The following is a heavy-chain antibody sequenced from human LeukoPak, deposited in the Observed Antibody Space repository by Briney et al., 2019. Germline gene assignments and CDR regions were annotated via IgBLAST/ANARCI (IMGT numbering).Heavy chain of an antibody. J-gene: IGHJ4*02. Sequence: SESLSLTCTVSGGSISSYYWSWIRQPPGKGLEWIGYIYYSRSTNYNPSLKSRVTISVDTSKNQFSLKLSSVTAADTAVYYCASHIVGATIEHRDYWGQGTLVTVSS. CDR3: ASHIVGATIEHRDY. D-gene: IGHD1-26*01. V-gene: IGHV4-59*01. CDR2: IYYSRST. CDR1: GGSISSYY.